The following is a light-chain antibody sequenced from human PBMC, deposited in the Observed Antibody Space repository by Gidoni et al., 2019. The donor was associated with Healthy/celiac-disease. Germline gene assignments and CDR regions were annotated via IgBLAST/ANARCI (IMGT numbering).Light chain of an antibody. V-gene: IGLV1-44*01. J-gene: IGLJ1*01. Sequence: QSVLTQPPSASGTPGQSVTISCSGSSSNIGSNTVNWYQQLPGTAPKLLIYSNNQRPSGVPDRFSGSKSGTSASLAISGLQSEDEADYYCAAWDDSLNGLWVFGTGTKVTVL. CDR3: AAWDDSLNGLWV. CDR1: SSNIGSNT. CDR2: SNN.